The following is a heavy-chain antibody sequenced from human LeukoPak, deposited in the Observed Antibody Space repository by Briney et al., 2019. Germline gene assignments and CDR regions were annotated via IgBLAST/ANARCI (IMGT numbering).Heavy chain of an antibody. V-gene: IGHV4-38-2*02. Sequence: EPSETLSLTCTVSGGSISSYYWGWIRQPPGKGLEWIGSIYHSGSTYYNPSLKSRVTISVDTSKNQFSLKLSSVTAADTAVYYCARADYSSTWSHDYYYMDVWGKGTTVTVSS. CDR1: GGSISSYY. J-gene: IGHJ6*03. CDR3: ARADYSSTWSHDYYYMDV. D-gene: IGHD6-13*01. CDR2: IYHSGST.